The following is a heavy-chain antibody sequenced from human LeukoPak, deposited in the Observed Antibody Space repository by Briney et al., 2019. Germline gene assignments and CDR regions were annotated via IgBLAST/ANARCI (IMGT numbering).Heavy chain of an antibody. CDR3: ARDPGYPGLIAARHFDY. D-gene: IGHD6-6*01. V-gene: IGHV3-30-3*01. Sequence: PGGSLRLSCAASGFTFSSYAMHWVRQAPGKGLEWVAVISYDGSNKYYADSVKGRFTISRDNSKNTLYLQMNSLRAEDTAVYYCARDPGYPGLIAARHFDYWGQGTLVTVSS. CDR1: GFTFSSYA. J-gene: IGHJ4*02. CDR2: ISYDGSNK.